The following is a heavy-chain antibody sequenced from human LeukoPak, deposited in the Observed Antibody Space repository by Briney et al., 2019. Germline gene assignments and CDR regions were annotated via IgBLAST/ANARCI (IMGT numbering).Heavy chain of an antibody. CDR3: ARGYSSGKGNAFDI. CDR2: IYSGDST. Sequence: GGSLRLSCAASGFTVSSNYMSWVRQAPGKGLEWVSVIYSGDSTYYADSVKGRFTISRDNSKNTLYLQMNSLGAEDTAMYYCARGYSSGKGNAFDIWGQGTMVTVSS. D-gene: IGHD6-19*01. J-gene: IGHJ3*02. CDR1: GFTVSSNY. V-gene: IGHV3-53*01.